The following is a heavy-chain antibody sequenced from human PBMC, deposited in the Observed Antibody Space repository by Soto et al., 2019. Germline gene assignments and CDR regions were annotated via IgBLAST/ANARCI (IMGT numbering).Heavy chain of an antibody. Sequence: SQTLSLTCAVYGGSFSGYYWSWIRQPPGKGLEWIGEINHSGSTNYNPSLKSRVTISVDTSKNQFSLKLSSVTAADTAVYYCARGSGMRYRNFFDYWGQGNQVTVS. D-gene: IGHD1-26*01. CDR3: ARGSGMRYRNFFDY. V-gene: IGHV4-34*01. CDR1: GGSFSGYY. J-gene: IGHJ4*02. CDR2: INHSGST.